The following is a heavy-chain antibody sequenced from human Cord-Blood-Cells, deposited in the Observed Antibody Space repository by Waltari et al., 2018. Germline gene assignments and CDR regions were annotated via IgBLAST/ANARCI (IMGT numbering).Heavy chain of an antibody. CDR3: TRQGPVVGATDY. Sequence: EVQLVESGGGLVQPGGSLKLSCAASGFTFSGSAMHWVRQASGKGREWVGRIRKKANSYATAYAASVKGRFTISRDDSKNTAYLQMNSLKTEDTAVYYCTRQGPVVGATDYWGQGTLVTVSS. CDR1: GFTFSGSA. CDR2: IRKKANSYAT. J-gene: IGHJ4*02. D-gene: IGHD1-26*01. V-gene: IGHV3-73*02.